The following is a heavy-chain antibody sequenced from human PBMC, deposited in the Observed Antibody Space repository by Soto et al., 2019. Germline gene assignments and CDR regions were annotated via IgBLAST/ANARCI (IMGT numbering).Heavy chain of an antibody. Sequence: PGESLNISCAASGFPVSSYAMSWVRQAPRKGLEWVSAISGSGGSTYYADSVKGRFTISRDNSKNTLYLQMNSLRAEDTAVYYCAKGYCSSTSCYIDYWGQGTLVTVSS. D-gene: IGHD2-2*02. CDR2: ISGSGGST. V-gene: IGHV3-23*01. J-gene: IGHJ4*02. CDR1: GFPVSSYA. CDR3: AKGYCSSTSCYIDY.